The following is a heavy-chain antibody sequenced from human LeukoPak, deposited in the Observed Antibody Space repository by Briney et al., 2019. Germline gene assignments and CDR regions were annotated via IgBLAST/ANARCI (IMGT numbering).Heavy chain of an antibody. D-gene: IGHD1-26*01. J-gene: IGHJ4*02. Sequence: GGFLRLSCAASGFTFSSYGMHWVRQAPGKGLEWVAVISYDGSNKYYADSVKGRFTISRDNSKNTLYLQMNSLRAEDTAVYYCAKDYSGSYYSPPALDYWGQGTLVTVSS. CDR3: AKDYSGSYYSPPALDY. V-gene: IGHV3-30*18. CDR2: ISYDGSNK. CDR1: GFTFSSYG.